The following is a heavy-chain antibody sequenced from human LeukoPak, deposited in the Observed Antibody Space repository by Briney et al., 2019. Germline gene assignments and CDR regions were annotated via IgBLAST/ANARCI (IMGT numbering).Heavy chain of an antibody. V-gene: IGHV3-15*01. D-gene: IGHD3-10*01. J-gene: IGHJ4*02. CDR1: GFTFTNAW. CDR3: ITVMGPMGRGVTAY. Sequence: PGESLRLSCAASGFTFTNAWMSWVRQAPGKGLEWVGRIKSKIDGGTADYAAPVKGRFTISRDDSKNTLYLQMNSLKTEDTAVYYCITVMGPMGRGVTAYWGQGTLVTVSS. CDR2: IKSKIDGGTA.